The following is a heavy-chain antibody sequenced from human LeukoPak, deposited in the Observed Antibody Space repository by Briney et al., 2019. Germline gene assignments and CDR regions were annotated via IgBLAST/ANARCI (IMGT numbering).Heavy chain of an antibody. V-gene: IGHV1-18*01. CDR1: GYTFTSYG. Sequence: ASVNVSCKASGYTFTSYGISWVRQAPGHGLEWMGWISAYNCNTNYAQKLQGRVAMTTNQSTSTAYMEVRSLRSDDTAVYYCARDLRIVRGVTNFDFWGQGTLVTVSS. CDR3: ARDLRIVRGVTNFDF. D-gene: IGHD3-10*02. J-gene: IGHJ4*02. CDR2: ISAYNCNT.